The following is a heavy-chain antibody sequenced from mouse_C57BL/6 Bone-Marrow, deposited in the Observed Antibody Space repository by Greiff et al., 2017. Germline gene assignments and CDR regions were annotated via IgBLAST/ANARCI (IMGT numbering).Heavy chain of an antibody. CDR3: AKGNGSRNWYVDV. D-gene: IGHD1-1*01. CDR1: GFSLTSYG. Sequence: QVQLKESGPGLVQPSQSLSITCTVSGFSLTSYGVHWVRQSPGKGLEWLGVIWRGGSTDYNAAFMSRLSITKDNSKSQVFFKMNSLQADDTAIYYCAKGNGSRNWYVDVWGTGTTVTVSS. J-gene: IGHJ1*03. CDR2: IWRGGST. V-gene: IGHV2-5*01.